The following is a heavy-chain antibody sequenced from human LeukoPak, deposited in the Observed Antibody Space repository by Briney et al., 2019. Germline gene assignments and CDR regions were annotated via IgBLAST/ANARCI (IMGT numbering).Heavy chain of an antibody. V-gene: IGHV4-39*01. Sequence: PSETLSLTCTVSGGSIDSSTHYWAWIRQSPEKGLEWIGSIYYSGSTYYHPSLRSRVTLSVDASKNQFSLTLSSVTAADTAVYYCATQLRMFRRIINLYHFDNWGQGSLAIVSS. CDR3: ATQLRMFRRIINLYHFDN. D-gene: IGHD3-10*01. CDR1: GGSIDSSTHY. J-gene: IGHJ4*02. CDR2: IYYSGST.